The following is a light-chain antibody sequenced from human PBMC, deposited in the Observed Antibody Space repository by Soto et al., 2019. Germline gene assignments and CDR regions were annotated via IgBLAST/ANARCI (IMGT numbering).Light chain of an antibody. CDR1: QRVTSSY. CDR2: GAS. CDR3: HVYGTSPQA. J-gene: IGKJ3*01. Sequence: EIVLTQSPGTLSLSPGERVTLSCRASQRVTSSYLAWYQQKPGQAPRLLIYGASSRASGIPDRFSGSGSGTDFTLTISRLEPEDFAVYYCHVYGTSPQAFGPGTKVDVK. V-gene: IGKV3-20*01.